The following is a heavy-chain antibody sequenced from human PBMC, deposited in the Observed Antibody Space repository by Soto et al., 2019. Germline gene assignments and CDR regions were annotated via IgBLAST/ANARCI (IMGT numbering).Heavy chain of an antibody. D-gene: IGHD3-16*01. CDR1: GFSLSDTTMG. J-gene: IGHJ6*02. Sequence: QVTLKESGPVLVKPSETLTLTCSVSGFSLSDTTMGVSWIRQPPRKALEWLAHIFSNDEKSYSTSLKPRLTISDDTSRSQVVLTMTNMDPVDTATYYCARIHGITWGSYFYGMDVWGQGTTVTVSS. CDR2: IFSNDEK. CDR3: ARIHGITWGSYFYGMDV. V-gene: IGHV2-26*01.